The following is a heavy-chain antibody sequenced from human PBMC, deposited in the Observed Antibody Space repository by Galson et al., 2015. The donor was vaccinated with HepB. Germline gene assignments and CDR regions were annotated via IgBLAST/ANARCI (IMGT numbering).Heavy chain of an antibody. CDR2: INHGGST. D-gene: IGHD4/OR15-4a*01. V-gene: IGHV4-34*01. J-gene: IGHJ4*02. CDR3: ARANDYGPNLDS. Sequence: TLSLTCAVYGGSFSDYSWTWIRHFPGKGLEWIGEINHGGSTNYNPSLKSRVTILMNTSKNQFSLNLTSVTAADTALYYCARANDYGPNLDSWGQGSLVTVSS. CDR1: GGSFSDYS.